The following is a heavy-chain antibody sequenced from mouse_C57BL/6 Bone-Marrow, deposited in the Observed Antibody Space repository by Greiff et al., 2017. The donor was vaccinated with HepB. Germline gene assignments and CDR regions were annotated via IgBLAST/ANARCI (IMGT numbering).Heavy chain of an antibody. CDR1: GYSITSGYY. J-gene: IGHJ1*03. Sequence: EVKLVESGPGLVKPSQSLSLTCSVTGYSITSGYYWNWIRQFPGNKLEWMGYISYDGSNNYNPSLKNRISITRDTSKNQFFLKLNSVTTEDTATYYCARDGNYPYWYFDVWGTGTTVTVSS. CDR2: ISYDGSN. CDR3: ARDGNYPYWYFDV. D-gene: IGHD2-1*01. V-gene: IGHV3-6*01.